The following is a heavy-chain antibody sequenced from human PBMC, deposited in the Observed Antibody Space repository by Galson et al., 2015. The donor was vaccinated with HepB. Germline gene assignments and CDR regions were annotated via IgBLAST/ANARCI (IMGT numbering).Heavy chain of an antibody. CDR1: GYTFTSYD. CDR3: ARAATLNHYYYYYGMDV. D-gene: IGHD5-24*01. J-gene: IGHJ6*02. V-gene: IGHV1-8*01. CDR2: MNPNSGNT. Sequence: SVKVSCKASGYTFTSYDINWVRQATGQGLEWMGWMNPNSGNTGYAQKFQGRVTMTRNTSISTAYMELSSLRSEDTAVYYCARAATLNHYYYYYGMDVWGQGTTVTVSS.